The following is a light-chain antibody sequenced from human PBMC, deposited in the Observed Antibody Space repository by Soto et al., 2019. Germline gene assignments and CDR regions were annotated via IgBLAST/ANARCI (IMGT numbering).Light chain of an antibody. J-gene: IGKJ1*01. Sequence: EIVLTQSPGTLSLSPGERATLSCRASQSVSSCYLAYYQQQARQAHRLLIYDAYSRATGIPDTFSGSGSGTAFTPPIVRLQPEDFAVYYCQQYGTSPRTFGQGTKVDIK. CDR1: QSVSSCY. V-gene: IGKV3-20*01. CDR2: DAY. CDR3: QQYGTSPRT.